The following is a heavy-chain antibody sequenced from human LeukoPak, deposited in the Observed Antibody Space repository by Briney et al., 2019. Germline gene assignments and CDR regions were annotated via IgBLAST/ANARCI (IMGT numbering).Heavy chain of an antibody. CDR3: ARALTIFGVVHLDY. Sequence: PSETLSLTCAVYGGSFSGYYWSWIRQPPGKGLEWIGEINHSGSTNYNPSLKSRVTISVDTSKNQFSLKLSSVTAADTAVYYCARALTIFGVVHLDYWGQGTLVTVSS. J-gene: IGHJ4*02. CDR2: INHSGST. V-gene: IGHV4-34*01. D-gene: IGHD3-3*01. CDR1: GGSFSGYY.